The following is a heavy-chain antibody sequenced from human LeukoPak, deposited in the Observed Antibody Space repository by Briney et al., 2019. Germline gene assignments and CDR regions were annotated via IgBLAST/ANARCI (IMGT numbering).Heavy chain of an antibody. CDR2: IYYSGST. Sequence: PSETLSLTCTVSGGSISSSNYYWGWIRQPPGKRLEWIGSIYYSGSTYYNPSLKSRVTITVDTSKNQFSLKLSSVTAADTAVYYCARPPQINIAMIAFDIWGQGTTVTVSS. J-gene: IGHJ3*02. V-gene: IGHV4-39*01. CDR3: ARPPQINIAMIAFDI. CDR1: GGSISSSNYY. D-gene: IGHD6-13*01.